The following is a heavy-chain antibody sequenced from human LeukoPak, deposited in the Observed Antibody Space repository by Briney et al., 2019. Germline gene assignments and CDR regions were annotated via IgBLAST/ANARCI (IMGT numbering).Heavy chain of an antibody. Sequence: GGSLRLSCAASGFTFSSYGMHWVRQAPGKGLEWVAVISYDGSNKYYADSVKGRFTISRDNSKNTLYLQMNSLGAEDTAVYYCAGSWYAYYYYGMDLWGQGTTVTVSS. V-gene: IGHV3-30*03. CDR3: AGSWYAYYYYGMDL. CDR2: ISYDGSNK. CDR1: GFTFSSYG. D-gene: IGHD6-13*01. J-gene: IGHJ6*02.